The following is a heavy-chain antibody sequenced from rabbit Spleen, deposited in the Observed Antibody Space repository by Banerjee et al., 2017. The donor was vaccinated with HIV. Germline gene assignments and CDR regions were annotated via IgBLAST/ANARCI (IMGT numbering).Heavy chain of an antibody. CDR3: ARDLVAVIGWNFNL. D-gene: IGHD1-1*01. Sequence: QEQLVESGGGLVQPGGSLKLSCKASGFSFSDRDVMCWVRQAPGKGLEWIACINAATAKPVYATWAKGRFTISRTSSTTVTLRMTSLTAADRATYFCARDLVAVIGWNFNLWGPGTLVTV. CDR1: GFSFSDRDV. CDR2: INAATAKP. J-gene: IGHJ4*01. V-gene: IGHV1S45*01.